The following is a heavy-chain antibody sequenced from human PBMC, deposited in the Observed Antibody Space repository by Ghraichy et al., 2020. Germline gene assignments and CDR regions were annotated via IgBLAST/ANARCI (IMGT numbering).Heavy chain of an antibody. CDR1: GGSFSGYY. V-gene: IGHV4-34*01. D-gene: IGHD6-13*01. CDR2: INHSGST. Sequence: SETLSLTCAVYGGSFSGYYWSWIRQPPGKGLEWIGEINHSGSTNYNPSLKSRVTISVDTSKNQFSLKLSSVTAADTAVYYCARGRSSSWTGAFDIWGQGTMVTVSS. CDR3: ARGRSSSWTGAFDI. J-gene: IGHJ3*02.